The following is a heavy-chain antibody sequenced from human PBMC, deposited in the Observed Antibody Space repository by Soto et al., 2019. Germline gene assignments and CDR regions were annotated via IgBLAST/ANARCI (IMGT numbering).Heavy chain of an antibody. Sequence: ASVKVSCKASGGTFSSYAISWVRQAPGQGLEWMGGIIPIFGTANYAQKFQGRVTITADESTSTAYMELSSLRSEDTAVYYCARGREQGHDFWGYYGMDVWGQGTTVTVSS. CDR2: IIPIFGTA. CDR3: ARGREQGHDFWGYYGMDV. V-gene: IGHV1-69*13. J-gene: IGHJ6*02. D-gene: IGHD3-3*01. CDR1: GGTFSSYA.